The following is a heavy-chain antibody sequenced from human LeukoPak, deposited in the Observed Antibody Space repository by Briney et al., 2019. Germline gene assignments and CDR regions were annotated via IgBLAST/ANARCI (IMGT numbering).Heavy chain of an antibody. J-gene: IGHJ4*02. CDR1: GGSISSLY. CDR3: ARQDGYNFFDY. D-gene: IGHD5-24*01. Sequence: PSETLSLTCTVSGGSISSLYWRWIRQRPGKGLEWSGNNYYSGTTHYHPSLKGRVTTSVDTSKYQFSLKLSSVTAADTAVYYCARQDGYNFFDYWGQGTLVTVSS. V-gene: IGHV4-59*01. CDR2: NYYSGTT.